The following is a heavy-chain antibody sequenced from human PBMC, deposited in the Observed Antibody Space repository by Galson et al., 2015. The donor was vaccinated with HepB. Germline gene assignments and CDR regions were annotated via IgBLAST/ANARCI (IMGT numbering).Heavy chain of an antibody. V-gene: IGHV3-30*03. CDR2: ISYDGSNG. J-gene: IGHJ2*01. CDR1: GFSFNKFV. CDR3: ARGDERLQWLQLDWYFDI. D-gene: IGHD5-24*01. Sequence: SLRLSCAASGFSFNKFVIHWVRQAPGKGLEWVSAISYDGSNGSYAESVKGRFTISRDNSKNTLYLQMNSLRLEDTAVYFCARGDERLQWLQLDWYFDIWGRGTLVTVSS.